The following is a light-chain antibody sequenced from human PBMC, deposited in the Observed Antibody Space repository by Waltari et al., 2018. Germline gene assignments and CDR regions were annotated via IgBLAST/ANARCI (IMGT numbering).Light chain of an antibody. CDR2: SAS. Sequence: EIVMTQSPATLSVSPGERATPTCRASQSISSNLAWYQQKPGQAPRPLIYSASARATGVPARFSGSVSGTEFTLTISSLQSEDFAVYYCQQYNNWPLTFGGGTKVEIK. V-gene: IGKV3-15*01. J-gene: IGKJ4*01. CDR1: QSISSN. CDR3: QQYNNWPLT.